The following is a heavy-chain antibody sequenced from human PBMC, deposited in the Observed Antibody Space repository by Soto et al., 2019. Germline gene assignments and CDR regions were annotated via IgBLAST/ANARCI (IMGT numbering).Heavy chain of an antibody. CDR3: ARSGDYYDSTGYSAWTYYSGMDV. CDR1: GFTFSSYS. J-gene: IGHJ6*02. Sequence: PGGSLRLSCAASGFTFSSYSMNWVRQAPGKGLEWVSSISSSSSYIYYADSVKGRFTISRDNAKNSLYLQMNSLRAEDTAVYYCARSGDYYDSTGYSAWTYYSGMDVWGQGTTVTVSS. CDR2: ISSSSSYI. V-gene: IGHV3-21*01. D-gene: IGHD3-22*01.